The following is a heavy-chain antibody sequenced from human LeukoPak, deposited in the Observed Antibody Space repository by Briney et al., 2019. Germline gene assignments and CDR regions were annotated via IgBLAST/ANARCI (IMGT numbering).Heavy chain of an antibody. CDR2: ISYDGSNK. D-gene: IGHD6-19*01. Sequence: GGSPRLSCAASGFTFSSYAMHWVRQAPGKGLEWVAVISYDGSNKYYADSVKGRFTISRDNSKNTLYLQMNSLRAEDTAVYYCARTYSSGWYSDYGMDVWGKGTTVTVSS. V-gene: IGHV3-30*04. CDR3: ARTYSSGWYSDYGMDV. CDR1: GFTFSSYA. J-gene: IGHJ6*04.